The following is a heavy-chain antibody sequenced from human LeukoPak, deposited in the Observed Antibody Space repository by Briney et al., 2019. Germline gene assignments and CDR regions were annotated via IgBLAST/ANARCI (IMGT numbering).Heavy chain of an antibody. CDR3: ASGYSSDYGGNVY. V-gene: IGHV3-74*01. CDR1: EFTFSTYW. D-gene: IGHD4-23*01. CDR2: INSDGSST. Sequence: GGSLRLSCAASEFTFSTYWMHWVRQAPGKGLVWVSRINSDGSSTNYADSVKGRFTISRDNAKNTLYLQMNSLSTEDTAVYYCASGYSSDYGGNVYWGRGTLVIVSS. J-gene: IGHJ4*02.